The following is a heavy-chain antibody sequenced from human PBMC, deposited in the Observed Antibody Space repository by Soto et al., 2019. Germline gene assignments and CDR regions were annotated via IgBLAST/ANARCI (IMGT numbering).Heavy chain of an antibody. J-gene: IGHJ4*02. CDR1: GFTFGTYA. V-gene: IGHV3-23*01. CDR2: FTGNGDST. D-gene: IGHD1-26*01. CDR3: AKGSRSYRPYYFDY. Sequence: EVQVLESGGDLVQPGGSLRLSCIASGFTFGTYAMSWVRQAPGKGLDWVSAFTGNGDSTYYADSVKGRFTISRDNSKATLYLQMNSLRADDTAVYYCAKGSRSYRPYYFDYWGQGSLVTVSS.